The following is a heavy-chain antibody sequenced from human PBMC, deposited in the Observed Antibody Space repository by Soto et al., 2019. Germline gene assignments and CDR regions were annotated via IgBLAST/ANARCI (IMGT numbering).Heavy chain of an antibody. CDR1: GGSVNSGGYS. V-gene: IGHV4-30-2*06. J-gene: IGHJ5*02. CDR3: ARETTARFDP. Sequence: QLQLQESGSGLVKPSQTLSLTCTVSGGSVNSGGYSWSWIRQSPGKGLEWIGYIYESGSTNYNPSLKSRVTIFLDKSKNQFSLTLFSVTAADTAVYYCARETTARFDPVGQGILVTVSS. D-gene: IGHD1-1*01. CDR2: IYESGST.